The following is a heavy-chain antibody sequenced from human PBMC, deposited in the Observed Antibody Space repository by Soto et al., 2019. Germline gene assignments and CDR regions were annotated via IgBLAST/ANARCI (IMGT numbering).Heavy chain of an antibody. V-gene: IGHV4-39*01. D-gene: IGHD5-18*01. J-gene: IGHJ4*02. Sequence: SETLSLTCSVSGGSIGSSSYYFGWIRQPPGKGLEWIGSIYYSGSTYYNPSLKSRVTISVDTSKNQFSLKLSSVTAADTAVYYCARQRDTVGYSYEATFDYWGQGTLVTVS. CDR1: GGSIGSSSYY. CDR3: ARQRDTVGYSYEATFDY. CDR2: IYYSGST.